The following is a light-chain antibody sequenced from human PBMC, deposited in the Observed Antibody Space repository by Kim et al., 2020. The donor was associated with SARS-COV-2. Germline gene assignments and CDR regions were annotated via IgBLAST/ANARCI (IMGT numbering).Light chain of an antibody. CDR1: QTVNGW. CDR3: QHYGNYSWT. J-gene: IGKJ1*01. CDR2: KAS. Sequence: ASVGDRVTIPCRASQTVNGWLAWDQQKPGKAPKFVIYKASSLESGVPSRFSGSGSGTEFTLTINSLQADDFATYYCQHYGNYSWTFGQGTKVDIK. V-gene: IGKV1-5*03.